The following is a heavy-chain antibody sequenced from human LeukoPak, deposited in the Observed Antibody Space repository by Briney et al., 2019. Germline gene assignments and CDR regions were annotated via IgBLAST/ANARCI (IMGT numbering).Heavy chain of an antibody. CDR2: IYYSGST. V-gene: IGHV4-59*01. Sequence: SETLSLTCTVSGGSISSYYWSWIRPPPGKGLEWIGYIYYSGSTNYNPSLKSRVTISVDTSKNQFSRKLSSVTAADTAVYYCTRCPSSNWFDPWGQGTLVTVSS. CDR1: GGSISSYY. CDR3: TRCPSSNWFDP. J-gene: IGHJ5*02. D-gene: IGHD3-10*01.